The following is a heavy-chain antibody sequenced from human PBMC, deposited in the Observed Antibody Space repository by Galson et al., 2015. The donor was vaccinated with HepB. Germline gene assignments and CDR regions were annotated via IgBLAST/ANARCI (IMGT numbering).Heavy chain of an antibody. CDR2: ISSSSSYI. J-gene: IGHJ4*02. Sequence: SLRLSCAASGFTFSSYSMNWVRQAPGKGLEWVSSISSSSSYIYYADSVRGRFTISRDNAKNSLFLQMNSLRAEDTGIYYCARHPSSSFDDWGLGTLVTVSS. D-gene: IGHD2-2*01. CDR3: ARHPSSSFDD. CDR1: GFTFSSYS. V-gene: IGHV3-21*01.